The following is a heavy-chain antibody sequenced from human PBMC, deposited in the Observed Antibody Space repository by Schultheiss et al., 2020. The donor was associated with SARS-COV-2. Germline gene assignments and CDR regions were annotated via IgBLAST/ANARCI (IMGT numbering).Heavy chain of an antibody. CDR3: ARDEIIPGYYYGMDV. Sequence: GGSLRLSCAASGFTFDDYAMHWVRQAPGKGLEWVSGISWNSGSVGYADSVKGRFTISRDNAKNSLYLQMNSLRAEDTALYYCARDEIIPGYYYGMDVWGQGTTVTVSS. J-gene: IGHJ6*02. V-gene: IGHV3-9*01. CDR2: ISWNSGSV. D-gene: IGHD3-10*01. CDR1: GFTFDDYA.